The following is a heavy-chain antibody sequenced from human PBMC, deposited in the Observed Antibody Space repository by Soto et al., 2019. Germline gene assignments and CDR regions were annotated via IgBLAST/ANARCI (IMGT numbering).Heavy chain of an antibody. D-gene: IGHD2-21*02. J-gene: IGHJ5*02. V-gene: IGHV3-23*01. CDR2: ISGSGGTT. CDR1: GFTFNNYA. CDR3: AKGDRSYCGADCYSDH. Sequence: GGSLRLSCAASGFTFNNYAMNWVRQAPGKGLEWVSGISGSGGTTYYADSVKGRFTISRDNSRNTLYLQMISLRAGDTAVYYCAKGDRSYCGADCYSDHWGQGTLVTVPQ.